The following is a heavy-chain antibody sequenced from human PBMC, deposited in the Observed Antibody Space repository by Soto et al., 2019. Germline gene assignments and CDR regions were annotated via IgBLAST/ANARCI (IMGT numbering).Heavy chain of an antibody. CDR2: ISCRGGAT. CDR3: AKHHSRTYIHDAFHI. D-gene: IGHD4-4*01. CDR1: GVTFSTYA. V-gene: IGHV3-23*01. Sequence: LIVSCESSGVTFSTYAVSLVRQAPGEGLEWISTISCRGGATYYADSVRGRFAISRDNSKNTLYIQMNSLRADDTAVYYCAKHHSRTYIHDAFHISGLGTMVTV. J-gene: IGHJ3*02.